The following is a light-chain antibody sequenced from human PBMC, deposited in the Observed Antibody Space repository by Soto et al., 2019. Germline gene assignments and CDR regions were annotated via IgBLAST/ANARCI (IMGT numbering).Light chain of an antibody. J-gene: IGKJ1*01. CDR1: QSVSSSY. CDR3: QEFGNSSWT. V-gene: IGKV3-20*01. CDR2: GAS. Sequence: ESVLTQSPGTLSLSPGEKATLSCRASQSVSSSYLAWYQQKPGQALRLLIYGASLRATGIPDRFSGSRSGTDGTLTGSTLAPEDFAVYSYQEFGNSSWTFGQGNKVDIK.